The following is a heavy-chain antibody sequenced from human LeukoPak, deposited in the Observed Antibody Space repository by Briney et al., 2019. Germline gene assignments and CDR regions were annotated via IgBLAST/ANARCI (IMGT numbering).Heavy chain of an antibody. CDR2: IIPIFGTA. D-gene: IGHD3-10*01. J-gene: IGHJ4*02. CDR3: AKDSLLVRLDSPFDY. V-gene: IGHV1-69*13. CDR1: GGTFSSYA. Sequence: SVKVSCKASGGTFSSYAISWVRQAPGQGLEWMGGIIPIFGTANYAQKFQGRVTITADESTSTAYMELSSLRSEDTAVYYCAKDSLLVRLDSPFDYWGQGTLVTVSS.